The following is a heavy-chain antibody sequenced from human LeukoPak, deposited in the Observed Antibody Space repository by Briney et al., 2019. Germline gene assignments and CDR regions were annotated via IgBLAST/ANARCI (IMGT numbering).Heavy chain of an antibody. V-gene: IGHV1-2*02. D-gene: IGHD3-10*01. CDR2: INPNSGGT. J-gene: IGHJ4*02. CDR3: ATLRPITMVRGALDY. CDR1: GYTFTGYY. Sequence: ASVKVSCKASGYTFTGYYMHWVRQAPGQGLEWMGWINPNSGGTNYAQKFQGRVTMTRDTSISTAYMELSRLRSDDTAVYYCATLRPITMVRGALDYWGQGTLVTVSS.